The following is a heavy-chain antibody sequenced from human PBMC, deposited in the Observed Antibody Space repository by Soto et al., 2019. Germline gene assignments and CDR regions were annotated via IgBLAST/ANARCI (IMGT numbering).Heavy chain of an antibody. Sequence: PSETLSLSCTVSGGSICSYYWSWIRQPPGKGLEWIGYIYYSGSTNYNPSLKSRVTISVDTSKNQFSLKLSSVTAADTAVYYCARQIVSGMTTVTFFDYWGQGTLVTVSS. CDR2: IYYSGST. J-gene: IGHJ4*02. CDR1: GGSICSYY. D-gene: IGHD4-17*01. V-gene: IGHV4-59*08. CDR3: ARQIVSGMTTVTFFDY.